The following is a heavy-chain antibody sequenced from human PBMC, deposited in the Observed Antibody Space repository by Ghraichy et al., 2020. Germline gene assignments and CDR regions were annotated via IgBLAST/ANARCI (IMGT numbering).Heavy chain of an antibody. D-gene: IGHD3-10*01. J-gene: IGHJ6*02. CDR3: ARLITMIRGVPNDGLDV. Sequence: SVKVSCKASGYTFTSYDINWVRQATGQGLEWMGWMSPNSGNTGYAQKFQGRVTITRNTSISTAYMELSSLRSEDTAVYYCARLITMIRGVPNDGLDVWGQGTTVTVSS. CDR1: GYTFTSYD. CDR2: MSPNSGNT. V-gene: IGHV1-8*03.